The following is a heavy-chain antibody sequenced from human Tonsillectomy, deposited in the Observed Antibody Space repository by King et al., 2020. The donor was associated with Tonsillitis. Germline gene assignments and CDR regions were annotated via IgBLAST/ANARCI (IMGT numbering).Heavy chain of an antibody. CDR2: IYYSGST. Sequence: VQLQESGPGLVKPSQTLSLNCTVSGGSISSGDAYWSWIRQPPGKGREWIGHIYYSGSTYYNPSLNSRLSISVDQSKNHFSLRLSSVTAADTAIYYCARLGETGEGYTRTERWFDPWGQGTLVTVSS. V-gene: IGHV4-30-4*01. J-gene: IGHJ5*02. CDR3: ARLGETGEGYTRTERWFDP. D-gene: IGHD2-8*01. CDR1: GGSISSGDAY.